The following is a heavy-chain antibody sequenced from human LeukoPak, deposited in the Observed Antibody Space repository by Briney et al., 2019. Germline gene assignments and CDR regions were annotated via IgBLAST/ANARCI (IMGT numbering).Heavy chain of an antibody. CDR3: ARLVVTAPQYHYYMDV. CDR2: INHIGTT. J-gene: IGHJ6*02. CDR1: GGSFSVYY. D-gene: IGHD2-21*02. V-gene: IGHV4-34*01. Sequence: SETLSLTCAVYGGSFSVYYWSWIRQPPAKGLECIAEINHIGTTNHNPSLKSRVTVSTDTSKQQFFLKLTSVTAADTALYYCARLVVTAPQYHYYMDVWGQGTTVTVSS.